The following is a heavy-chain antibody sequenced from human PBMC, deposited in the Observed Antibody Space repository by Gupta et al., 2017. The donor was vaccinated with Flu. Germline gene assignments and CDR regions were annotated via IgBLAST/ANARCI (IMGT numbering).Heavy chain of an antibody. J-gene: IGHJ1*01. CDR1: GFTFTDSA. V-gene: IGHV3-9*01. CDR3: SVGMGSSWHFGAAY. Sequence: QLVESGGHLVQPGRSLRLSWLASGFTFTDSAMHWVRQVPGKGLEGVSGISWNSDSTGYGDSVKGRFSISRDNGKNSLYLQMNSLRPEDTAIYYCSVGMGSSWHFGAAYWGQGTLVSVSS. CDR2: ISWNSDST. D-gene: IGHD6-13*01.